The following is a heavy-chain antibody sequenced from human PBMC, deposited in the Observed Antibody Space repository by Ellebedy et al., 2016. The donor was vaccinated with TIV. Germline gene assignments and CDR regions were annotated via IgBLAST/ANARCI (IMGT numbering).Heavy chain of an antibody. CDR2: IYYSGST. J-gene: IGHJ5*02. CDR3: ARGWDSWFDP. Sequence: MPGGSLRLSCTVSGGSISSYYWSWIRQPPGKGLEWIGYIYYSGSTNYNPSLKSRVTISVDTSKNQFSLKLSSVTAADTAVYYCARGWDSWFDPWGQGTLVTVSS. D-gene: IGHD1-26*01. V-gene: IGHV4-59*01. CDR1: GGSISSYY.